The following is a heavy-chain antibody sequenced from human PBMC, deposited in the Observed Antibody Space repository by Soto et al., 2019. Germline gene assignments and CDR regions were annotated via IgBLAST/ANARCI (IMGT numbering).Heavy chain of an antibody. CDR3: AKEVHCGGGSCSWSEGFDY. J-gene: IGHJ4*02. D-gene: IGHD2-15*01. CDR2: ISYEGSHT. Sequence: QVQLVESGGGVVQPGRSLRLSCAASGFIFSSYGMHWVHQAPGKGLEWVAVISYEGSHTYYADSVKGRFTITRDNCKHTLYLQLNSLRPEDTAVYYCAKEVHCGGGSCSWSEGFDYWGQGTLLTVSS. V-gene: IGHV3-30*18. CDR1: GFIFSSYG.